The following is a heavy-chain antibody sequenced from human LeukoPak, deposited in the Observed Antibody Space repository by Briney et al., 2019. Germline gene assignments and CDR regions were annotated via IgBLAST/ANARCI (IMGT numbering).Heavy chain of an antibody. CDR2: IYTSGST. D-gene: IGHD3-10*01. CDR3: AREKIRGYYYYYMDV. CDR1: GGSISSGSYY. V-gene: IGHV4-61*02. Sequence: SETLSLTCTVSGGSISSGSYYRSWIRQPAGKGLEWIGRIYTSGSTNYNPSLKSRVTISVDTSKNQFSLKLSSVTAADTAVYYGAREKIRGYYYYYMDVWGKGTTVTISS. J-gene: IGHJ6*03.